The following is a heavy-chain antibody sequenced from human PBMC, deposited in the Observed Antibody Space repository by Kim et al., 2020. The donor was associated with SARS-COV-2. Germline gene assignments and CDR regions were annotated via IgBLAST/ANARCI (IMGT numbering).Heavy chain of an antibody. CDR1: GFTFDDYA. J-gene: IGHJ5*02. CDR2: ISGGGGST. D-gene: IGHD6-19*01. Sequence: GGSLRLSCAASGFTFDDYAMHWVRQAPGKGLEWVSLISGGGGSTYYADSVKGRFTISRDNSKNSLYLQMNSLRTEDTPLDYCAKHSDDSSGGSYNWLDPRGQGALVTVPS. V-gene: IGHV3-43*02. CDR3: AKHSDDSSGGSYNWLDP.